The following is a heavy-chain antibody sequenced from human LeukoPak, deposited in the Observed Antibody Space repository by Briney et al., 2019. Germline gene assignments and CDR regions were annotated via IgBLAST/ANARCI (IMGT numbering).Heavy chain of an antibody. D-gene: IGHD3-10*01. Sequence: GGSLRLSCAASGSPFKNFAMNWVRQAPGKGLEWVSIVSGSGASTYYADSVKGRFATSRDNSKNTLYLQMNSLRAEDTAVYYCAKDHDGSESYYGHWGQGTLVTVSS. CDR3: AKDHDGSESYYGH. CDR1: GSPFKNFA. J-gene: IGHJ4*02. V-gene: IGHV3-23*01. CDR2: VSGSGAST.